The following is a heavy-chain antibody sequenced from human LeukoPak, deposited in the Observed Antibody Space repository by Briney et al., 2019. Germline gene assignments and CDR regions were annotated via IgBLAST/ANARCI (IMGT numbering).Heavy chain of an antibody. J-gene: IGHJ6*02. CDR2: INHNGNVN. CDR1: GFTFSSYW. V-gene: IGHV3-7*03. D-gene: IGHD3-16*01. CDR3: ARGGGLDV. Sequence: GGSLRLSCAGSGFTFSSYWMNWARQAPGKGLEWVASINHNGNVNYYVDSVKGRFTISRDNAKNSLYLQMSNLRAENTAVYFCARGGGLDVWGQGATVTVSS.